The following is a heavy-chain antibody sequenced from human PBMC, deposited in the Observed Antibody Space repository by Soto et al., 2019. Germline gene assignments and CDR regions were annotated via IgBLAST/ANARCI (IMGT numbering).Heavy chain of an antibody. D-gene: IGHD6-19*01. CDR3: ARADLSSGWYVGWFDP. CDR1: GFTFSSYW. V-gene: IGHV3-74*01. Sequence: GGSLRLSCAASGFTFSSYWMHWVRQAPGKGLVWVSRINSDGSSTSYADTVKGRFTISRDNAKNTLYLQMNSLRAEGTAVYYCARADLSSGWYVGWFDPWGQGTLVTVSS. CDR2: INSDGSST. J-gene: IGHJ5*02.